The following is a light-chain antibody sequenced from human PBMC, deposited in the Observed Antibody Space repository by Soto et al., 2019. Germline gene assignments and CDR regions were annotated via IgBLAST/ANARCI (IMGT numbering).Light chain of an antibody. Sequence: ILMTQSPATLSVSPGERANLSCRASQSLKRNLAWYQQKPGQAPRLIIYGASTRASGIPARFSGSGSGTEFTLTNSSLQSEDFALYYCQHYNDWPPAFTFGPGTKVDL. V-gene: IGKV3D-15*01. CDR1: QSLKRN. CDR3: QHYNDWPPAFT. CDR2: GAS. J-gene: IGKJ3*01.